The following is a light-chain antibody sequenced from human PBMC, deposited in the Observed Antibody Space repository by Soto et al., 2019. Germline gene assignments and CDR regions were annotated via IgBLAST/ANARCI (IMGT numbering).Light chain of an antibody. CDR2: EVS. CDR3: SSYTITSTYL. J-gene: IGLJ1*01. V-gene: IGLV2-14*01. Sequence: QSVLTQPASVSGSPGQSITISCTGTSSDVGGYNFVSWYQQHPGEAPKLMIYEVSNRPSGVSSRFSGSKSGNTASLTISGLQAEDECDYYCSSYTITSTYLFGPGTKVTVL. CDR1: SSDVGGYNF.